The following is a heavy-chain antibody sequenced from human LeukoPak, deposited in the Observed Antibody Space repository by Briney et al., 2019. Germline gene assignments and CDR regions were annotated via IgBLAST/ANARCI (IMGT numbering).Heavy chain of an antibody. J-gene: IGHJ5*01. CDR1: GGTFTSYA. CDR2: IIPNFGTA. D-gene: IGHD1-14*01. Sequence: AASVKVSCKASGGTFTSYAISWVRQAPGQGLEWMGGIIPNFGTANYAQKFQGRVTITTDESTSTAYMELSSLRSEDTAVYYGARDRSRSNRWFDPWGQGTLVTVSS. CDR3: ARDRSRSNRWFDP. V-gene: IGHV1-69*05.